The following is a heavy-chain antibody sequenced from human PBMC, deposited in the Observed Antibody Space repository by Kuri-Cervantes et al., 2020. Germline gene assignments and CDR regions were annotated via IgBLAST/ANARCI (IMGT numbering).Heavy chain of an antibody. CDR2: ISSSGSTI. Sequence: LSLTCAVSGGSISSSNWWSWVRQPPGKGLEWVSYISSSGSTIYYADSVKGRFTISRDNAKNSLYLQMNSLRAEDTAVYYCARDGKVVVVKIDYWGQGTLVTVSS. CDR3: ARDGKVVVVKIDY. CDR1: GGSISSSNW. V-gene: IGHV3-11*04. D-gene: IGHD3-22*01. J-gene: IGHJ4*02.